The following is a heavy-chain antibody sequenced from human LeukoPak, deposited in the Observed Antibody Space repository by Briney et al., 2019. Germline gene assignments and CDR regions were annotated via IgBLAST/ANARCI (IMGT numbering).Heavy chain of an antibody. Sequence: ASVKVSCKASGGTFSSYAISWVRQAPGQGLEWMGWINPNSGGTNYAQKFQGRVTMTRDTSISTAYMELSRLRSDDTAVYYCARDKQWLVPRGVFDYWGQGTLVTVSS. J-gene: IGHJ4*02. CDR1: GGTFSSYA. CDR3: ARDKQWLVPRGVFDY. D-gene: IGHD6-19*01. CDR2: INPNSGGT. V-gene: IGHV1-2*02.